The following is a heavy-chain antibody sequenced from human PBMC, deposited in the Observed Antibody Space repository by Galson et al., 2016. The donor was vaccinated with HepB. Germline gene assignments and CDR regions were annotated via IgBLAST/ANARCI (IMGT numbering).Heavy chain of an antibody. CDR2: INPNDGNR. CDR3: ARDTSFIVGDS. V-gene: IGHV1-18*01. Sequence: SCKASGYTFTTYGIAWVRQAPGQGLEWMGWINPNDGNRNYAQKFQGRVTMTTDTSKGTAYMELRSLRSDDTAVYYCARDTSFIVGDSWGQGTPVTVSS. D-gene: IGHD1-26*01. CDR1: GYTFTTYG. J-gene: IGHJ4*02.